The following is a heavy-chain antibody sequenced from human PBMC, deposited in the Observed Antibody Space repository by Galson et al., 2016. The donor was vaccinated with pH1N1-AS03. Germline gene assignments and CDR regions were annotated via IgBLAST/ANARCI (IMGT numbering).Heavy chain of an antibody. Sequence: SLRLSCAASGLIFSSYAMTWVRHAPGKGLEWVSAISGSGSSLYYADSVKGRFTISRDNSKNTLYLQVNSPRAEDTAVYYCAKAGSARPPHMTPFDFDYWGQGTLVTVSS. CDR3: AKAGSARPPHMTPFDFDY. CDR1: GLIFSSYA. V-gene: IGHV3-23*01. CDR2: ISGSGSSL. J-gene: IGHJ4*02. D-gene: IGHD6-6*01.